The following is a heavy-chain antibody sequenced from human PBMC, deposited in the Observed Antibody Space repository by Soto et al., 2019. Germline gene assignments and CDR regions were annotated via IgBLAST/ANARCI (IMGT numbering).Heavy chain of an antibody. CDR3: AILTPITGVY. D-gene: IGHD5-12*01. J-gene: IGHJ4*02. Sequence: SVKVSCKVSGGSFSTYTLTWVRQAPGQGLEWMGGIITMFGIINYAQKFQGRVTITAERSTTTAYMELISLRSDDTAVYYCAILTPITGVYWGQGAKVTVSS. CDR1: GGSFSTYT. CDR2: IITMFGII. V-gene: IGHV1-69*10.